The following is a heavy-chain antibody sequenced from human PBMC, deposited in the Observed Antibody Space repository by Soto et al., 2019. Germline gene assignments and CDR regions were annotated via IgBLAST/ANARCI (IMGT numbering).Heavy chain of an antibody. D-gene: IGHD6-19*01. CDR3: AKASQWLVPWFDP. CDR2: ISGSGGST. CDR1: GFNFSSYA. J-gene: IGHJ5*02. Sequence: GSLRLSCGASGFNFSSYAMSWVRQAPGKGLEWVSAISGSGGSTYYADSVKGRFTISRDNSKNTMYLQMNSLRAEDTAVYYGAKASQWLVPWFDPWGQGTLVTVSS. V-gene: IGHV3-23*01.